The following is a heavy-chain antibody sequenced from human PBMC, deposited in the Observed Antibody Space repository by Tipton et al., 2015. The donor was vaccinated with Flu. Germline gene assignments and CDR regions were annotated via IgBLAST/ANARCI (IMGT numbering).Heavy chain of an antibody. J-gene: IGHJ6*03. CDR3: ARNRMVYSNSSWSYYMDV. CDR2: IFFTGIT. CDR1: GDSLSSHW. Sequence: TLSLTCTVSGDSLSSHWWSWVRQPGGKGLEWVGNIFFTGITSHNPSLKGQVTLSLDTSKNQFPLKLASVTAADTAVYYCARNRMVYSNSSWSYYMDVWGKGTTVTVSS. V-gene: IGHV4-4*07. D-gene: IGHD2-8*01.